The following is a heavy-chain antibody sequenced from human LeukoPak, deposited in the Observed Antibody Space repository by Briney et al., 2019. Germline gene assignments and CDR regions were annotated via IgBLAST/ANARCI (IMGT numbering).Heavy chain of an antibody. CDR2: ISSSSSYI. Sequence: GGSLRLSCAASGFTFSSYSMNWVRQAPGKGLEWVSSISSSSSYIYYADSVKGRFTISRDNAKNPLYLQMNSLRAEDTAVYYCARDRQKATYGDYQDWFDPWGQGTLVTVSS. V-gene: IGHV3-21*01. J-gene: IGHJ5*02. D-gene: IGHD4-17*01. CDR1: GFTFSSYS. CDR3: ARDRQKATYGDYQDWFDP.